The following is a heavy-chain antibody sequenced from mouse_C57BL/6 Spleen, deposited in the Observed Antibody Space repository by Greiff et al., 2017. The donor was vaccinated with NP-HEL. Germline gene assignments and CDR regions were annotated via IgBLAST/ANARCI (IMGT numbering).Heavy chain of an antibody. V-gene: IGHV1-55*01. CDR2: IYPGSGSP. J-gene: IGHJ3*01. Sequence: QVQLQQPGAELVKPGASVKMSCKASGYTFTSYWITWVKQRPGQGLEWIGDIYPGSGSPNYNEKFKSKATLTVAPSSRPAYMQLSSLTSEDSAVYYCARGPPGPAWFAYWGQGTLVTVSA. CDR3: ARGPPGPAWFAY. CDR1: GYTFTSYW.